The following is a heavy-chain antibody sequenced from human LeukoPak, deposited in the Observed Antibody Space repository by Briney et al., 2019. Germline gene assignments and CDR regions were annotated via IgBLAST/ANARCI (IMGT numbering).Heavy chain of an antibody. V-gene: IGHV1-2*02. Sequence: ASVKVTCKASGYTFTGYYMHWVRQAPGQGLEWMGWINPNSGGTNYAQKFQGRVTMTRDTSISTAYMELSRLRSDDTAVYYCARDRAYSGSYYDAFDIWGQGTMVTVSS. J-gene: IGHJ3*02. CDR1: GYTFTGYY. CDR3: ARDRAYSGSYYDAFDI. D-gene: IGHD1-26*01. CDR2: INPNSGGT.